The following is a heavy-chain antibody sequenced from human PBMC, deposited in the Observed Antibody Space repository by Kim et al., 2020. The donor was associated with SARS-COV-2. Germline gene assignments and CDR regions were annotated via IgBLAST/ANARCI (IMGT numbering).Heavy chain of an antibody. J-gene: IGHJ4*02. Sequence: SVKVSCKASGGTFSSYAISWVRQAPGQGLEWMGGIIPIFGTANYAQKFQGRVTITADESTSTAYMELSSLRSEDTAVYYCARVVRHYDILTGYYPPDYWGQGTLVTVSS. CDR3: ARVVRHYDILTGYYPPDY. CDR2: IIPIFGTA. V-gene: IGHV1-69*13. CDR1: GGTFSSYA. D-gene: IGHD3-9*01.